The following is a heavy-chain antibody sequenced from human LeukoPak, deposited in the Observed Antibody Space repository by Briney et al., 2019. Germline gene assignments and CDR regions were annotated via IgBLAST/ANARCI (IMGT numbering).Heavy chain of an antibody. V-gene: IGHV1-2*02. CDR1: GYTFTDYY. J-gene: IGHJ5*02. CDR2: VNPKSGGT. CDR3: ARFAAMPA. Sequence: ASVKVSCEASGYTFTDYYMHWVRQAPGQGLEWMGWVNPKSGGTNYAQEFQGRVTMTRDTSISTAYMDLSRLRSDDTAVYYCARFAAMPAWGQGTLVTVSS. D-gene: IGHD2-2*01.